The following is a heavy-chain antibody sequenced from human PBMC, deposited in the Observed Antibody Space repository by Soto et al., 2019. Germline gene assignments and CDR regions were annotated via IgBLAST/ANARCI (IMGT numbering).Heavy chain of an antibody. D-gene: IGHD4-17*01. CDR1: GGSISDYY. J-gene: IGHJ2*01. V-gene: IGHV4-59*08. Sequence: SETLSLTCTVSGGSISDYYWSWIRQTPGKGLEWIGYIFYGGSTNYNPSLKGRVTISRDTPKNQLSLKLNSVTAADTAVYYCAGTRKTTVTAYWYFNLWGRGTLVTVSS. CDR2: IFYGGST. CDR3: AGTRKTTVTAYWYFNL.